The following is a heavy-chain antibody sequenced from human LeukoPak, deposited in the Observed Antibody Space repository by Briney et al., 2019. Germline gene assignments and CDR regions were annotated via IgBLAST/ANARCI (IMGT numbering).Heavy chain of an antibody. Sequence: PGGSLRLSCVASGFTFSSYGMHWVRQAPGKGLEWVSAISGSGGSAYYADSVKGRFTISRDNSKNTLYLQMNSLRAEDTAVYYCARRSGYSYGYGYYFDYWGQGTLVTVSS. D-gene: IGHD5-18*01. CDR2: ISGSGGSA. J-gene: IGHJ4*02. CDR1: GFTFSSYG. V-gene: IGHV3-23*01. CDR3: ARRSGYSYGYGYYFDY.